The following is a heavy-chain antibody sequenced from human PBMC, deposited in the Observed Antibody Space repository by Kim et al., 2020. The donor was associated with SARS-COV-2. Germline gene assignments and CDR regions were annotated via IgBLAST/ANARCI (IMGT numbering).Heavy chain of an antibody. CDR1: GFTFSNFW. V-gene: IGHV3-7*03. D-gene: IGHD2-21*01. Sequence: GGSLRLSCAASGFTFSNFWMNWVRQAPGKGLEWVANIKEDGSEENYVDSVKGRFTISRDNAKNSLFLQMNSLRAEDTALYFCMRVLWGWGQGTLVTVSS. J-gene: IGHJ4*02. CDR2: IKEDGSEE. CDR3: MRVLWG.